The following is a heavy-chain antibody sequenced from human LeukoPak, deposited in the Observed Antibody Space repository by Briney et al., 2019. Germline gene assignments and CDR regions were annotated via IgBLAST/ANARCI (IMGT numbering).Heavy chain of an antibody. D-gene: IGHD3-10*01. Sequence: SETLSLTCAVSGVPISISYWWTWVRQPPGKGLEWIGEIYHSGSPNYNPSLKSRVTISVDKSNNQFSLRLSSMTAADTAVYYCASGRGYPSDFWGQGTLVTVSS. J-gene: IGHJ4*02. CDR3: ASGRGYPSDF. CDR1: GVPISISYW. V-gene: IGHV4-4*02. CDR2: IYHSGSP.